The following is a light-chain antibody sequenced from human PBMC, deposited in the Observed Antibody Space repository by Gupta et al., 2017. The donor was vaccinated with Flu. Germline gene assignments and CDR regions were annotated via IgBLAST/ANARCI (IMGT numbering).Light chain of an antibody. J-gene: IGLJ3*02. CDR1: SSDIVNYNY. CDR2: EVS. CDR3: SAYTSSSTLV. Sequence: SSDIVNYNYVSWYQHHPGRAPELLIYEVSNRPSGISDRFSGTKSGNTASLTISGLQAEDEADYYCSAYTSSSTLVFGGGTKLTVL. V-gene: IGLV2-14*01.